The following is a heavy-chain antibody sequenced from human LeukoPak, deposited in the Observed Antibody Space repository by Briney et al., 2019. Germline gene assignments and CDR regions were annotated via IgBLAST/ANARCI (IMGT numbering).Heavy chain of an antibody. J-gene: IGHJ4*02. Sequence: ASVKVSCKASGYTFTSYYMHWVRQAPGQGLEWMGIINPSGGSTSYAQKFQGRVTMTRDTSTSTVYMELSSLRSEDTAVYYCARTQGDYYSSGEFDYWGQGTLVTVSS. D-gene: IGHD3-22*01. CDR1: GYTFTSYY. CDR2: INPSGGST. CDR3: ARTQGDYYSSGEFDY. V-gene: IGHV1-46*01.